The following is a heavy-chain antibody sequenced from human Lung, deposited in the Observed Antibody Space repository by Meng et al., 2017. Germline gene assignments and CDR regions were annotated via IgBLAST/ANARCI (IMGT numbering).Heavy chain of an antibody. J-gene: IGHJ4*02. Sequence: EVQLVEYGGGLVKPGGSLRLSCAASVFTFSTYSRNWVRQAPGKGLEWVSSINSGSNYIYYAHSVKGRFTISRDSAKNSVYLQMNSLRAEDTAVYYCARGVDITVTKYHFDYWGQGILVTVSS. D-gene: IGHD4-17*01. CDR3: ARGVDITVTKYHFDY. CDR2: INSGSNYI. V-gene: IGHV3-21*01. CDR1: VFTFSTYS.